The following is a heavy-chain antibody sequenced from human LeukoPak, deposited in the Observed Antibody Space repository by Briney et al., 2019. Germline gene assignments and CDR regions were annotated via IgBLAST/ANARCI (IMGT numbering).Heavy chain of an antibody. J-gene: IGHJ4*02. Sequence: GGSLRLSCAASGFTFSSYGMHWVRRAPGKGLEWVAVIWYDGSNKYYADSVKGRFTISRDNSKNTLYLQMNSLRAEDTAVYYCARAKTLTTSDYWGRGTLVTVSS. CDR1: GFTFSSYG. CDR3: ARAKTLTTSDY. V-gene: IGHV3-33*01. CDR2: IWYDGSNK. D-gene: IGHD4-17*01.